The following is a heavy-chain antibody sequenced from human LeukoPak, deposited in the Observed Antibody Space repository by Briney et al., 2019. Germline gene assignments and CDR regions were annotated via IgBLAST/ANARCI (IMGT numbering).Heavy chain of an antibody. D-gene: IGHD4-17*01. J-gene: IGHJ4*02. CDR2: INPNSGT. CDR1: GYTLTGYY. CDR3: ARGKMNGDDFDY. V-gene: IGHV1-2*02. Sequence: ASVKVSCKASGYTLTGYYMHWVRQAPGQGLEWMGWINPNSGTNYAQKFQGRVTMTRDTSITTAYMELSSLRSDDTAVYYCARGKMNGDDFDYWGQGTLVTVAS.